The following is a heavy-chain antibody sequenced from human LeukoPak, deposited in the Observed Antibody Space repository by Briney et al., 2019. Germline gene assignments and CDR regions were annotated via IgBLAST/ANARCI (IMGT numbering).Heavy chain of an antibody. CDR3: ARGLDYGDYVGY. V-gene: IGHV4-39*01. CDR2: IYYSGNT. D-gene: IGHD4-17*01. J-gene: IGHJ4*02. Sequence: KPSETLSLTCTVSAGSISSSSYYWDWTRQPPGKGLEWIASIYYSGNTYYNPSLKSRITISVDTSKNQFPLKLSSVTAADTAVYYCARGLDYGDYVGYWGQGTLVTVSS. CDR1: AGSISSSSYY.